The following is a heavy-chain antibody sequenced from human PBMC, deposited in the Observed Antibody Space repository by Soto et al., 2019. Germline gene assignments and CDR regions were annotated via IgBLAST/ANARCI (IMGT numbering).Heavy chain of an antibody. J-gene: IGHJ4*02. CDR1: GFTFSSYW. CDR2: IKQDGSEK. D-gene: IGHD2-15*01. Sequence: GGSLRLSCAASGFTFSSYWMSWVRQAPGKGLEWVANIKQDGSEKYYVDSVKGRFTISRDNAKNSLYLQMNSLRAEDTAVYYCARDAPDLYCSGGSCYFDYWGQGTLVTVSS. CDR3: ARDAPDLYCSGGSCYFDY. V-gene: IGHV3-7*01.